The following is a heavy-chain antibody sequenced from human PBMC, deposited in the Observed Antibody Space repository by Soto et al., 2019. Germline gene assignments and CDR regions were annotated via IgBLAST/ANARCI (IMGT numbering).Heavy chain of an antibody. J-gene: IGHJ1*01. V-gene: IGHV3-23*01. Sequence: GGSLRLSCAASGVTFNNYGMIWVRQPPGKGLEWVSILGGSGCSSYYADSVKGRFTISRDSSKNTLYLQMNSLRAEDTAVYYCAKYGYDSSGYHGPPDFWRQRTPDPVSS. CDR2: LGGSGCSS. CDR3: AKYGYDSSGYHGPPDF. CDR1: GVTFNNYG. D-gene: IGHD3-22*01.